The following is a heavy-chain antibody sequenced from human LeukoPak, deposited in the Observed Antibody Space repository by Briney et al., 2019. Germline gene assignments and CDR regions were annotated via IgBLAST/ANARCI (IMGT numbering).Heavy chain of an antibody. CDR1: GFTFSSYW. CDR2: IKQDGREK. J-gene: IGHJ6*03. D-gene: IGHD3-10*01. CDR3: XXARGDYYYYYMDV. Sequence: GGSLRLSCAASGFTFSSYWMSWVRQAPGKGLEWVANIKQDGREKYYVDSVKGRFTISRDNAKNSLYLQMNSLRAEDTAVYYXXXARGDYYYYYMDVWGKGTTVTVSS. V-gene: IGHV3-7*01.